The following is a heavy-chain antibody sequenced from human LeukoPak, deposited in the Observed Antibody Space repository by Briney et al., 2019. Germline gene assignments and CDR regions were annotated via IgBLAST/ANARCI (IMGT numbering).Heavy chain of an antibody. Sequence: GGSLRLSCAASGFTFSSYSMNWVRQAPGKGLEWVSSISSSSSYIYYADSVKGRFTISRDNAKNSLYLQMNSLRAEDTAVYYCARPYYYDSSGYPPDAFDIWGQGTMVTVSS. CDR2: ISSSSSYI. CDR3: ARPYYYDSSGYPPDAFDI. CDR1: GFTFSSYS. J-gene: IGHJ3*02. V-gene: IGHV3-21*01. D-gene: IGHD3-22*01.